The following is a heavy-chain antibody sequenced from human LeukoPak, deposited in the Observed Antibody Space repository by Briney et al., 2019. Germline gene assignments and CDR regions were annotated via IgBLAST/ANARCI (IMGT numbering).Heavy chain of an antibody. CDR3: ARQVGTTVPTGVDY. D-gene: IGHD4-17*01. Sequence: ASVKVSCKASGYTFTSYGISWVRQAPGQGLEWMGIINPSGGSTSYAQKFQGRVTMTRDTSTSTVYMELSSLRSEDTAVYYCARQVGTTVPTGVDYWGQGTLVTVSS. CDR1: GYTFTSYG. CDR2: INPSGGST. J-gene: IGHJ4*02. V-gene: IGHV1-46*01.